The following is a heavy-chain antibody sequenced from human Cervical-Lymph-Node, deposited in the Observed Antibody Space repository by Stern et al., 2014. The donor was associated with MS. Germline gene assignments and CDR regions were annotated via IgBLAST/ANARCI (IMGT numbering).Heavy chain of an antibody. CDR2: ISSSSSYI. CDR1: GFTFSSYS. D-gene: IGHD4-17*01. J-gene: IGHJ4*02. Sequence: VQLVQSGGGLVKPGGSLRLSCAASGFTFSSYSMNWVRQAPGKGLEWGSSISSSSSYIYYADSVKGRFTISRDNAKNSLYLQMNSLRAEDTAVYYCARDHYGDYSEFDYWGQGTLVTVSS. CDR3: ARDHYGDYSEFDY. V-gene: IGHV3-21*01.